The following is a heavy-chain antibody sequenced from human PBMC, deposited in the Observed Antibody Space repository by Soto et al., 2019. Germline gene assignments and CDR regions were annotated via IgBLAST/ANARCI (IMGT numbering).Heavy chain of an antibody. J-gene: IGHJ4*02. V-gene: IGHV5-10-1*01. CDR2: IDPSDSYT. CDR3: ASSGTVQPCNQ. Sequence: GESLKISCKGSGYSFTSYWISWVRQMPGKGLEWMGRIDPSDSYTNYSPSFQGHVTISADKSISTAYLQWSSLKASDTAMYHCASSGTVQPCNQWGQGTLVTVSS. CDR1: GYSFTSYW. D-gene: IGHD2-15*01.